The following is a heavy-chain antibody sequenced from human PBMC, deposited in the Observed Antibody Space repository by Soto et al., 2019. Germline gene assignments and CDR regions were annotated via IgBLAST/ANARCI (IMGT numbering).Heavy chain of an antibody. CDR2: IYNNGRT. V-gene: IGHV4-31*02. J-gene: IGHJ4*02. Sequence: SETLSLTCTVSGDSMTSDNFYWTWIRQHPGKGLEWIGYIYNNGRTYYNPSLKSRLSISVDTSNSQFSLSLTSVTAADTALYYCVRGGQTHGHETLDYWGQGTQVTVSS. CDR3: VRGGQTHGHETLDY. CDR1: GDSMTSDNFY.